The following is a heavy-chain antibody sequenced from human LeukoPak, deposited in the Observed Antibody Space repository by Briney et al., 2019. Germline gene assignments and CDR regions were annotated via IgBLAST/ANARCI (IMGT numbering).Heavy chain of an antibody. D-gene: IGHD3-22*01. CDR1: GFTFSSYA. V-gene: IGHV3-23*01. Sequence: GGSLRLSCAASGFTFSSYAMHWVRRAPGKGLGWVSAISGSGGSTYYADSVKGRFTISRDNSKNTLYLQMNSLRAEDTAVYYCAKELPAYYYDSSGPSWGQGTLVTVSS. CDR3: AKELPAYYYDSSGPS. J-gene: IGHJ5*02. CDR2: ISGSGGST.